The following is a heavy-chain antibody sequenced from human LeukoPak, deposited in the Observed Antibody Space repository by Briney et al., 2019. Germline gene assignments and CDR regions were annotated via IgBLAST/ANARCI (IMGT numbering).Heavy chain of an antibody. V-gene: IGHV4-34*01. CDR1: GGSFSGYY. CDR3: ATYYLPTL. Sequence: SETLSLTCAVYGGSFSGYYWSWIRQPPGKGLEWIGEINHSGSTNYNPSLKSRVTISVDTSKNQFSLKLSSVTAEDTAVYYCATYYLPTLWGQGTLVTVSS. D-gene: IGHD2-21*01. CDR2: INHSGST. J-gene: IGHJ4*02.